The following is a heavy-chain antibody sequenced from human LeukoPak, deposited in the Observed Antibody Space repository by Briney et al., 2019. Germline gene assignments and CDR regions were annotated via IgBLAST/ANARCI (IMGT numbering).Heavy chain of an antibody. CDR2: IYPGNSDT. J-gene: IGHJ4*02. CDR1: GYSFTSYL. V-gene: IGHV5-51*01. CDR3: VRQARRDSSGPDY. Sequence: GESLKISCKGSGYSFTSYLIGWVRQMPGKGLELMGIIYPGNSDTRYSPSFQGQVTISADKSISTAYLQWSSLEASDTAMYHCVRQARRDSSGPDYWGQGTLVTVSS. D-gene: IGHD3-22*01.